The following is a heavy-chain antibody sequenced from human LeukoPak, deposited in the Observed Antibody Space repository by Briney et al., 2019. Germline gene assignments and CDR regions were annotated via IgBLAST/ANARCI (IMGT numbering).Heavy chain of an antibody. V-gene: IGHV1-2*02. CDR1: GYTFTGYY. J-gene: IGHJ6*02. Sequence: ASVKVSCKASGYTFTGYYVHWVRQAPGQGLEWMGWINPNSGGTNYAQKFQGRVTMTRDTSISTAYMELSRLRSDDTAVYYCARADINDFWSGYYTRSYYYYYGMDVWGQGTTVTVPS. D-gene: IGHD3-3*01. CDR2: INPNSGGT. CDR3: ARADINDFWSGYYTRSYYYYYGMDV.